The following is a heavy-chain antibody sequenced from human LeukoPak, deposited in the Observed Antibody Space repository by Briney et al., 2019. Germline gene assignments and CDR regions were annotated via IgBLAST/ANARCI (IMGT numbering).Heavy chain of an antibody. Sequence: ASVKVSCKVSGYTLTELSMHWVRQAPGKGLEWMGGFDPEDGETIYAQKFQGRVTMTEDTSTDTAYMELSSLRSEDTAVYYCATEPPSIAVAGNYFDYWGQGTLVTVSS. CDR1: GYTLTELS. J-gene: IGHJ4*02. D-gene: IGHD6-19*01. CDR2: FDPEDGET. CDR3: ATEPPSIAVAGNYFDY. V-gene: IGHV1-24*01.